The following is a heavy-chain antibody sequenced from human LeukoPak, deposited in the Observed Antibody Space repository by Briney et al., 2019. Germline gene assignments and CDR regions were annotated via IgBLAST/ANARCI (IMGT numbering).Heavy chain of an antibody. D-gene: IGHD2-2*01. V-gene: IGHV1-2*02. Sequence: ASVKVSCKASGYTFTGYYMHWVRQAPGQGLEWMGWINPNSGGTNYAQKFQGRVTMTRDTSISTAYMELSRLRSDDTAVYYCARWGYCSSTSCSCFDYWGQGTLVTVSS. CDR1: GYTFTGYY. CDR3: ARWGYCSSTSCSCFDY. CDR2: INPNSGGT. J-gene: IGHJ4*02.